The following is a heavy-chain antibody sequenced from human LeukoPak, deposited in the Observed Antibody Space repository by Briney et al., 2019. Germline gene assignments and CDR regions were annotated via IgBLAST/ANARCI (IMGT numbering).Heavy chain of an antibody. J-gene: IGHJ4*02. CDR1: GYTFTSYD. CDR2: MNPNSGHT. CDR3: ARGVGAATNYFDY. D-gene: IGHD1-26*01. Sequence: ASVKVSCKASGYTFTSYDIHWVRQATGQGLEWMGWMNPNSGHTGYAQKFQGRVTITRDTSITTAYMELSSLGSEDTAVHYCARGVGAATNYFDYWGREPWSPSP. V-gene: IGHV1-8*03.